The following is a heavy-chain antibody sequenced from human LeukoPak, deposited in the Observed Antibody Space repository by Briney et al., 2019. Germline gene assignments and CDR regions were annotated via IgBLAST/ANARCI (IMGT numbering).Heavy chain of an antibody. V-gene: IGHV3-11*01. D-gene: IGHD6-13*01. CDR2: ISSSGSTI. J-gene: IGHJ5*02. CDR3: ARASSSSWTGVNWFDP. Sequence: PGGSLRLSCAASGFTFSDYYMSWIRQAPGKGLEWVSYISSSGSTIYYADSVKGRFTISRDNAKSSLYLQMNSLRAEDTAVYYCARASSSSWTGVNWFDPWGQGTLVTVSP. CDR1: GFTFSDYY.